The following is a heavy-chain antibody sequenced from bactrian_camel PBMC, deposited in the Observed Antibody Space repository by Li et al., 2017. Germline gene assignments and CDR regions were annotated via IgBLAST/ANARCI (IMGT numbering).Heavy chain of an antibody. D-gene: IGHD2*01. Sequence: VQLVESGGGLVQPGGSLRLSCTVSGFTFSTYAMTWVRQASGKGLEWVSGITGGYDHSYYGDSVKGRFTISRDNVKNALYLQMNSLKSEDTAVYYCRVAYNGRLRRGQGTQVTVS. CDR2: ITGGYDHS. J-gene: IGHJ4*01. CDR1: GFTFSTYA. V-gene: IGHV3S40*01. CDR3: RVAYNGRLR.